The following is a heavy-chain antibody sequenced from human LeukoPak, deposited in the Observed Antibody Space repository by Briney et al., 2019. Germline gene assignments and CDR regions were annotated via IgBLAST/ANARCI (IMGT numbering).Heavy chain of an antibody. CDR2: INYSEST. J-gene: IGHJ1*01. CDR3: GRNAAYCIDC. Sequence: SETLSLTCTVSGGSISRYYWSWIRQPPGKRLEWIGYINYSESTNYRRSLKSRATISIDTSKNQISLKLTSVTAANTAVYYCGRNAAYCIDCWGQGILVTVSS. CDR1: GGSISRYY. V-gene: IGHV4-59*12. D-gene: IGHD3-9*01.